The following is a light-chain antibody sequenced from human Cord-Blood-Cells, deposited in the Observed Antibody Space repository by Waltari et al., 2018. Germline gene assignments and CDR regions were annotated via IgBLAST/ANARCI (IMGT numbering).Light chain of an antibody. Sequence: IVITQSPDCVAVYLGSSATSKCTANRSVLYSSNNKNYLAWYQQKPGQPPNLLIYWAFTRESGVPDRFSSSMSGTDFTLTISSLQDEDVAVYYCQQYYSTPQTIGQGTKVEI. J-gene: IGKJ1*01. V-gene: IGKV4-1*01. CDR1: RSVLYSSNNKNY. CDR2: WAF. CDR3: QQYYSTPQT.